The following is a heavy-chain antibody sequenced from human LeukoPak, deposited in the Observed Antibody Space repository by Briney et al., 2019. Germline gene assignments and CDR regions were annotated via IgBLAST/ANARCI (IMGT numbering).Heavy chain of an antibody. J-gene: IGHJ6*02. D-gene: IGHD4/OR15-4a*01. Sequence: SETLSLTCAVYGGSFSGYYWSWIRQPPGKGLEWIGEINHSGGTNYNPSLKSRVTISVDTSRNQFSLKLSSVTAADTAVYYCARTYGGSGMDVWGQGTTVTVSS. CDR1: GGSFSGYY. V-gene: IGHV4-34*01. CDR2: INHSGGT. CDR3: ARTYGGSGMDV.